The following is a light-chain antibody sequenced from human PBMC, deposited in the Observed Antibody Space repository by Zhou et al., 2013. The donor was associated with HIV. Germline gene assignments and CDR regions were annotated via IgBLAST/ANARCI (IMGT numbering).Light chain of an antibody. V-gene: IGLV2-14*03. J-gene: IGLJ2*01. CDR3: SSYTSSSTLV. Sequence: QSALTQPASVSGSPGQSITISCTGTNSDVGDYNYVSWYQQHPGKAPKLMIYDVSKRPSGVSNRFSGSKSGNTASLTISGLQAEDEADYYCSSYTSSSTLVFGGGTKLTV. CDR1: NSDVGDYNY. CDR2: DVS.